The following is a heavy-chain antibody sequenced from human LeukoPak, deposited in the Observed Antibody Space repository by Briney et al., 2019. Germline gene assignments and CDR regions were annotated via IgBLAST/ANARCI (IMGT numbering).Heavy chain of an antibody. V-gene: IGHV3-33*01. CDR2: VWYDGIHK. CDR3: ARDSYGLSTLDY. J-gene: IGHJ4*02. Sequence: PGGSLRLSCVASGFSFGTYGMHWVRQAPGKGLEWVAVVWYDGIHKYYADYVKGRFTISRDNSKNTLYLQMNGLRAADTAVCYCARDSYGLSTLDYWGQGTLVTVSS. CDR1: GFSFGTYG. D-gene: IGHD5/OR15-5a*01.